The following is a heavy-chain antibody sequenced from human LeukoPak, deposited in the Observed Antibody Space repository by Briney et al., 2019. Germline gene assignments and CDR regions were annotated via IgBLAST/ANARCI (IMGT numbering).Heavy chain of an antibody. V-gene: IGHV1-18*04. CDR2: ISAYNGNT. Sequence: ASVKVSCKASGYTFTSYGISWVRQAPGQGLEWMGWISAYNGNTNYAQKLQGRVTMTTDTFTSTAYMELRSLRSDDTAVYYCARDGPDVDCSGGSCYSGSWGQGTLVTVSS. D-gene: IGHD2-15*01. CDR3: ARDGPDVDCSGGSCYSGS. CDR1: GYTFTSYG. J-gene: IGHJ5*02.